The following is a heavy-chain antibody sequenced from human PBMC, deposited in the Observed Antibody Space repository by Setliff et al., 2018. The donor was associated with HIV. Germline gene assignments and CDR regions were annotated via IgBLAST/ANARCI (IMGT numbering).Heavy chain of an antibody. D-gene: IGHD3-22*01. J-gene: IGHJ5*02. V-gene: IGHV4-4*02. CDR2: INHSGST. Sequence: PSETLSLTCVVSGVSISNSLWWTWIRQPPGKGLEWIGEINHSGSTNYNPSLKSRVTISVHTSQNQFSLRLTSVTAADTAVYYCARDLDHFDSSGYLYPWGRGTLVTVSS. CDR1: GVSISNSLW. CDR3: ARDLDHFDSSGYLYP.